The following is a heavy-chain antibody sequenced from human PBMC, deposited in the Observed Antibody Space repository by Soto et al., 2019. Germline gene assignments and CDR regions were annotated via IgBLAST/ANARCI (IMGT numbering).Heavy chain of an antibody. CDR1: GGSFSGYY. D-gene: IGHD6-13*01. CDR3: ARDLLGYSSSWYRDKTDWFDP. V-gene: IGHV4-34*01. CDR2: INHSEST. J-gene: IGHJ5*02. Sequence: SETLSLPCAVFGGSFSGYYWSWIRQPPGKELKRIGEINHSESTNYNLTIKSRVTISVDMSKNQFSLKLSSVTAADTAVYYCARDLLGYSSSWYRDKTDWFDPRGQAILVTVPS.